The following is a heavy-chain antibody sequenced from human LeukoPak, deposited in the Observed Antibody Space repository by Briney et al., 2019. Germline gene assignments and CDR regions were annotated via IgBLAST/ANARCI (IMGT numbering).Heavy chain of an antibody. CDR1: GGSISSYY. D-gene: IGHD3-22*01. V-gene: IGHV4-59*01. Sequence: SETLSLTCTVSGGSISSYYWSWIRQPPGKGLEWIGYIYYSGSTNYNPSLKSRVTISVDTSKNQFSLKLSSVTAADTAVYYCARANYCDSSGYYDTMEFDPWGQGTLVTVSS. J-gene: IGHJ5*02. CDR3: ARANYCDSSGYYDTMEFDP. CDR2: IYYSGST.